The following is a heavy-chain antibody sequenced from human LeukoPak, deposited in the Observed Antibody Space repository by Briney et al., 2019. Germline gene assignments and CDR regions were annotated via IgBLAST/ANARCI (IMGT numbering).Heavy chain of an antibody. V-gene: IGHV1-69*13. D-gene: IGHD3-10*01. Sequence: GASVKVSCKASGGTFSSYAISWVRQAPGQGLEWMGGIIPIFGTANYAQRFQGRVTITADESTSTAYMGLSSLRSEDTAVYYCATPRGYYYYGMDVWGQGTTVTVSS. CDR2: IIPIFGTA. CDR1: GGTFSSYA. CDR3: ATPRGYYYYGMDV. J-gene: IGHJ6*02.